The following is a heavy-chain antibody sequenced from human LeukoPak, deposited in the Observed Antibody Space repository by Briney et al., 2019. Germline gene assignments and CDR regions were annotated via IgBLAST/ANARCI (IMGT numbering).Heavy chain of an antibody. CDR3: ARHGILDSSRKYYFDY. V-gene: IGHV4-59*08. Sequence: SETLPLTCSVSGGSISTYYWSWIRQPPGKGLEWIGYIYYSGSTSYNPSLKSRVTISLDTSKNQFSLELSSVTAADTAVYYCARHGILDSSRKYYFDYWGQGTLVTVSS. CDR2: IYYSGST. J-gene: IGHJ4*02. CDR1: GGSISTYY. D-gene: IGHD6-13*01.